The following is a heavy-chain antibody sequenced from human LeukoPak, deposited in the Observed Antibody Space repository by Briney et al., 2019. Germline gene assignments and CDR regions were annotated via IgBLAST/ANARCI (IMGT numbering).Heavy chain of an antibody. V-gene: IGHV3-53*01. J-gene: IGHJ6*03. Sequence: GRSLRPSYAASGFTVSSNYMSWVRQAPGKGLEWLSVIYSGGSTYYADSVKGRFHISRDNPKNTLYLQVNSLRAEDTAVYYCASSVVPAAPYCMDVWGKGTTVTVSS. CDR1: GFTVSSNY. D-gene: IGHD2-2*01. CDR2: IYSGGST. CDR3: ASSVVPAAPYCMDV.